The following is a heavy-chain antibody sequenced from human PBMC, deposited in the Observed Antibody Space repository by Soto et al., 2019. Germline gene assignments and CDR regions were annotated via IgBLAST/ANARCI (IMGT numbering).Heavy chain of an antibody. CDR2: IYYSGST. Sequence: QLQLQESGPGLVKPSETPSLTCSVTGGSISSSNFYWGWIRQPPGKGLEWVGSIYYSGSTYYNPSLKTGVTIFVDTYKNQFSLKLSSVTAADTAVFYCAGHGRYINSGSGWFDPWGQGALVTVSS. CDR1: GGSISSSNFY. CDR3: AGHGRYINSGSGWFDP. D-gene: IGHD5-18*01. J-gene: IGHJ5*02. V-gene: IGHV4-39*01.